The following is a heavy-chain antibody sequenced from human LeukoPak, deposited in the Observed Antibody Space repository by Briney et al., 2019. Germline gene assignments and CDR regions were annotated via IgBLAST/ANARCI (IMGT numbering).Heavy chain of an antibody. J-gene: IGHJ5*02. D-gene: IGHD4-23*01. CDR2: ISSSSSYI. CDR1: GFTFSSYS. Sequence: PGGSLRLSCAASGFTFSSYSMNWVRQAPGKGLEWVSFISSSSSYIYYADSVKGRFTISRDNAKNSLYLQMNSLRAEDTAVYYCAREGYYGGNSPGPNWFDPWGQGTLVTVSS. CDR3: AREGYYGGNSPGPNWFDP. V-gene: IGHV3-21*01.